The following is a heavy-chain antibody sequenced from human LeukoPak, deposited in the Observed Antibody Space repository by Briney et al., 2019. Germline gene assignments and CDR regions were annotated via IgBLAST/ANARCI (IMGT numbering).Heavy chain of an antibody. CDR3: ARDRIAAGRTGYFDY. Sequence: QPGGSLRLSCAASGFTFSSYWMNWVRQAPGKGLVWVSRINSDGSSTRYADSVKGRFTISRDNAKNTLYLQMNSRTAEDTAVYYCARDRIAAGRTGYFDYWGQGNLVTVSS. CDR2: INSDGSST. J-gene: IGHJ4*02. CDR1: GFTFSSYW. D-gene: IGHD6-13*01. V-gene: IGHV3-74*01.